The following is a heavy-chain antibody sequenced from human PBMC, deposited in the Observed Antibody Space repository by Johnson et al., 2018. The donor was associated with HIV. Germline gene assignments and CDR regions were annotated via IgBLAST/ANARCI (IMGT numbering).Heavy chain of an antibody. J-gene: IGHJ3*02. CDR3: AREWSLGFGVFDI. V-gene: IGHV3-20*04. CDR2: INWNGGST. CDR1: GFTFGDYA. D-gene: IGHD3-16*01. Sequence: VQLVESGGDLVQPGRSLRLSCTASGFTFGDYAMSWVRQAPGKGLEWVSGINWNGGSTGYADSVKGRFTISRDNAEKSLYLQMNSLRAEDTAVYYCAREWSLGFGVFDIWGQGTMVTVSS.